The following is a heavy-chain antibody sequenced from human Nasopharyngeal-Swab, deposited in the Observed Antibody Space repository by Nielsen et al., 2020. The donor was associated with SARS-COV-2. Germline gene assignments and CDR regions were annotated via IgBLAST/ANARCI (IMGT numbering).Heavy chain of an antibody. Sequence: GESLKIFCAASAFTFSSYSMNWVRQASGKGLEWVAYFSYGARDKFYADSVEGRFTISRDNAKNSLTLHLNSLRAEDTAVYFCARGYTNSAPRVDYYYIDVWGKGTTVTVSS. V-gene: IGHV3-21*05. D-gene: IGHD2-8*01. CDR2: FSYGARDK. CDR1: AFTFSSYS. J-gene: IGHJ6*03. CDR3: ARGYTNSAPRVDYYYIDV.